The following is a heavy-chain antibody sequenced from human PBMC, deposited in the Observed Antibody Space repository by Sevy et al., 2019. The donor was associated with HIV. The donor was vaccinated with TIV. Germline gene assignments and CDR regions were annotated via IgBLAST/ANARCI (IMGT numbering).Heavy chain of an antibody. Sequence: SETLSLTCTVSGDSISSSPYYWGWIRRPPGKGLGGMGGIYYSGGTYYNPSPKIRVPISVDTSKNQFSLKLNSVTAADTAVYYCARQVGQLRFFDWSPGYFDYWGQGILVTVSS. CDR2: IYYSGGT. J-gene: IGHJ4*02. V-gene: IGHV4-39*01. CDR1: GDSISSSPYY. D-gene: IGHD3-9*01. CDR3: ARQVGQLRFFDWSPGYFDY.